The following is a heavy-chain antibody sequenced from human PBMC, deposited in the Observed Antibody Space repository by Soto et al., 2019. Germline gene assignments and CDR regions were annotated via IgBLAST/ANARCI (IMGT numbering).Heavy chain of an antibody. D-gene: IGHD1-26*01. CDR1: GGSISSGGYY. J-gene: IGHJ5*02. CDR2: IYYSGST. CDR3: ARDIGPSHGFDP. Sequence: SETLSLTCTVSGGSISSGGYYWSWIRQHPGKGLEWIGYIYYSGSTYYNPSLKSRVTISVDTSKNQFSLKLSSVAAADTAVYYCARDIGPSHGFDPWGQGTLVTV. V-gene: IGHV4-31*03.